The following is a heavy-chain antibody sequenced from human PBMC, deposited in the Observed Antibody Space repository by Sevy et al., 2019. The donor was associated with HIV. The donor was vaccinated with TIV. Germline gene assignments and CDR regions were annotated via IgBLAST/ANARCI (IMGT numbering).Heavy chain of an antibody. Sequence: GGSLRLSCAASGFSFSSYAMTWVRQAPGKGLEWVSSISGSGDETNYADSVKGRFTIFRDNSKNTLYLQMKTLRAEDTAIYYCANDGIGADCRGDACYFDYWGQGILVTVSS. J-gene: IGHJ4*02. D-gene: IGHD2-15*01. CDR3: ANDGIGADCRGDACYFDY. CDR2: ISGSGDET. V-gene: IGHV3-23*01. CDR1: GFSFSSYA.